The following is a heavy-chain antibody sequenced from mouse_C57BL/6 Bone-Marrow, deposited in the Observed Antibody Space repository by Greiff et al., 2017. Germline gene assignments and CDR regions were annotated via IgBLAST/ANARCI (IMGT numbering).Heavy chain of an antibody. CDR3: TTDYYVSSSYYYAMDY. J-gene: IGHJ4*01. CDR2: IDPENGDT. CDR1: GFNIKDDY. D-gene: IGHD1-1*01. Sequence: EVQLQQSGAELVRPGASVKLSCTASGFNIKDDYMHWVKQRPEQGLEWIGWIDPENGDTEYASKFQGKATITADTSSNTAFLQLSSLTSEATAVYYCTTDYYVSSSYYYAMDYWGQGTSGTVSS. V-gene: IGHV14-4*01.